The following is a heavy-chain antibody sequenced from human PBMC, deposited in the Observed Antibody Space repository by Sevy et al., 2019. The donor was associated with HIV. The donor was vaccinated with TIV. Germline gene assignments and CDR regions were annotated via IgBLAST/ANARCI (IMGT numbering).Heavy chain of an antibody. Sequence: GGSLRLSCAASGFTFSSYWMHWVRQAPGKGLVWVSRINSDGSSTSYADSVKGRFTISRDNAKNKLYLQMNSLRAEDTAVYYCASGWLVRGNAFDIWGQGTMVTVSS. D-gene: IGHD6-19*01. V-gene: IGHV3-74*01. CDR2: INSDGSST. CDR3: ASGWLVRGNAFDI. CDR1: GFTFSSYW. J-gene: IGHJ3*02.